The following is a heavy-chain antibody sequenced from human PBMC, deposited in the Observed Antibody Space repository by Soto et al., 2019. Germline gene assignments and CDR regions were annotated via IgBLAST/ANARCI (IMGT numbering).Heavy chain of an antibody. D-gene: IGHD5-18*01. V-gene: IGHV3-15*01. CDR1: GFNFNNIW. Sequence: LRLSCAASGFNFNNIWMTWVRQGPGKGLEWVGRIKSKTDGGAIDYAAPVRGRFSISRDDSKSRVYLQMNGLKIEDTGVYFSFGYPLDHWGQGTLVTVSS. CDR2: IKSKTDGGAI. CDR3: FGYPLDH. J-gene: IGHJ4*02.